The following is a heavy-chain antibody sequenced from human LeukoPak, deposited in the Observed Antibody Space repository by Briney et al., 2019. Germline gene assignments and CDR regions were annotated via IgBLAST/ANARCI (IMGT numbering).Heavy chain of an antibody. V-gene: IGHV4-4*07. J-gene: IGHJ4*02. Sequence: SETLSLTCTVSGGSISSHYWSWIRQPAGKGLEWIAHIYTFGITNYNPSLKSRVTMSLDTSKNQFSLKLSSVTAADTAVYYCARVRGYSNYHYYDSSGSPFDYWGQGTLVTVSS. CDR1: GGSISSHY. CDR2: IYTFGIT. CDR3: ARVRGYSNYHYYDSSGSPFDY. D-gene: IGHD3-22*01.